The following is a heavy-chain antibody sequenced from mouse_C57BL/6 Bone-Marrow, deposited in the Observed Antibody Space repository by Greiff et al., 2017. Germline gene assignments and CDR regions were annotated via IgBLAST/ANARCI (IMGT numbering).Heavy chain of an antibody. CDR2: IYPRSGNT. D-gene: IGHD3-3*01. CDR1: GYTFTSYG. V-gene: IGHV1-81*01. J-gene: IGHJ1*03. Sequence: QVQLQSGAELARPGASVKLSCKASGYTFTSYGISWVKQRTGQGLEWIGEIYPRSGNTYYNEKFKGKATLTADKSSSTAYMELRSLTSEDSAVYFCARRAYWYFDVWGTGTTVTVSS. CDR3: ARRAYWYFDV.